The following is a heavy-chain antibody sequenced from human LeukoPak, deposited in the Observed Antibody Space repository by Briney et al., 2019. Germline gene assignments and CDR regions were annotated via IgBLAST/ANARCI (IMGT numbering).Heavy chain of an antibody. CDR2: IYYSGST. CDR1: GGSISSSSYY. V-gene: IGHV4-39*01. Sequence: SSETLSLTCTVSGGSISSSSYYWGWIRQPPVKGLEWIGSIYYSGSTYYNPSLKSRVTISVDTSKNQFSLKLSSVTAADTAVYYCARPSRIGYSNGLVLQHWGQGTLVTVSS. J-gene: IGHJ1*01. CDR3: ARPSRIGYSNGLVLQH. D-gene: IGHD4-11*01.